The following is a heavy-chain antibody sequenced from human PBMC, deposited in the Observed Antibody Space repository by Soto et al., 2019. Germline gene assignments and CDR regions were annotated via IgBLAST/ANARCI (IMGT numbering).Heavy chain of an antibody. D-gene: IGHD1-26*01. CDR3: ARDVGATRPWRWGYFDY. CDR2: ISGGGGNT. CDR1: GFTFSSDA. J-gene: IGHJ4*02. V-gene: IGHV3-23*01. Sequence: EVQLLESGGGLVQPGGSLRLSCAASGFTFSSDAMSWVRQAPGKGLEWVSDISGGGGNTYYADSVKGRFTISRDNSKNTLYLQMNSLRAEDTAVYYCARDVGATRPWRWGYFDYWGQGTLVTVSS.